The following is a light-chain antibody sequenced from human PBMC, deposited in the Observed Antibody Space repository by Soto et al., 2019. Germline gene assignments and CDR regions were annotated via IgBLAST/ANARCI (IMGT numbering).Light chain of an antibody. Sequence: QSALTQPASVSGSPGQSITISCTGTSSDVGSYNLVSWYQQHPGKAPKLMIYEVYKRPSGVSSRFSGSKSGNTASLTISGLQAEDEADYYCCSYAGTTTFWVFGGGTKVTVL. V-gene: IGLV2-23*02. CDR1: SSDVGSYNL. CDR3: CSYAGTTTFWV. CDR2: EVY. J-gene: IGLJ3*02.